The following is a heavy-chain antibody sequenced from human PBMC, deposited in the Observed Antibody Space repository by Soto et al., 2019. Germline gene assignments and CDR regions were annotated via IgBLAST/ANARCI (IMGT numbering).Heavy chain of an antibody. CDR3: ASVPDY. CDR2: VYHSARA. CDR1: GGAIRRGGYS. V-gene: IGHV4-30-2*01. D-gene: IGHD2-2*01. J-gene: IGHJ4*02. Sequence: SVTLSLTCVPSGGAIRRGGYSWRWLRPPPGKGLELIGYVYHSARAYYNPSLKRRVTISLYRSKNQLSLNLSSVPAAGAAVYSCASVPDYWGQGTLVTVSS.